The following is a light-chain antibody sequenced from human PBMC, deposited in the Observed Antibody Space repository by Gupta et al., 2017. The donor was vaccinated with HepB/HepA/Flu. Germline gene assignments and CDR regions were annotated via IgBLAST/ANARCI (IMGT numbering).Light chain of an antibody. CDR3: QQSYISPLT. Sequence: DIQMSQSPYLLSPFVGDRVTITCRASQSISTCLNWYQQKAGRAPKLLIYTASSLESGVPSRFSGSGSGTDFTLTISSLQPEDFATYYCQQSYISPLTFGGGTKVEI. CDR1: QSISTC. J-gene: IGKJ4*02. V-gene: IGKV1-39*01. CDR2: TAS.